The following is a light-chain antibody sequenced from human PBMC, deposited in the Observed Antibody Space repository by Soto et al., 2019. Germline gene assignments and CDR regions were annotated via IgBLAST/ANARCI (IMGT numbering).Light chain of an antibody. J-gene: IGKJ1*01. V-gene: IGKV3-15*01. CDR2: AAS. Sequence: EVVMTQSPATLSVSRGGRATLSCRASQSISGTLAWYQQKRGQAPRLLIYAASTRATGIPARFSGSGSGTEFTLTISSLQSGDFAVYYCQQYDDWPETFGQGTKVDIK. CDR1: QSISGT. CDR3: QQYDDWPET.